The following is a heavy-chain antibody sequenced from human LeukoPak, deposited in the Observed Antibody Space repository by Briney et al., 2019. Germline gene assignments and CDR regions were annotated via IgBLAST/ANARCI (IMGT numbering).Heavy chain of an antibody. CDR1: GYTFTTYD. Sequence: ASVKVSCKTSGYTFTTYDLTWVRQATGQGLEWVGWMNPDSGDAAYAQKFQGRVTMTRSTSISTAYLELSSLVSEDTAIYYCARGLGDYNTDYFPVSGYWGQGTLVTVSS. V-gene: IGHV1-8*01. D-gene: IGHD2/OR15-2a*01. J-gene: IGHJ4*02. CDR3: ARGLGDYNTDYFPVSGY. CDR2: MNPDSGDA.